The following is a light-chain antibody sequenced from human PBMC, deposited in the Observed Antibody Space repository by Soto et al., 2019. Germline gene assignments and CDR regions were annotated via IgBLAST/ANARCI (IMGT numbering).Light chain of an antibody. Sequence: EIVLTQSPGTLSLSPGERATLSCRASQSVSSNLAWYQQKSGQAPRLLIYGASTRATGIPARFSGSGSGTDFTLTISRLEPEDFAVYYCQQYGSSPRTFGQGTKVDIK. V-gene: IGKV3-20*01. CDR2: GAS. CDR1: QSVSSN. CDR3: QQYGSSPRT. J-gene: IGKJ1*01.